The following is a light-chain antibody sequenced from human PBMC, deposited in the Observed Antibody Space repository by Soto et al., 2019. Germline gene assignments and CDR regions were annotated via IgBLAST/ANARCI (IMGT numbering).Light chain of an antibody. CDR3: SSYTSGSTLV. Sequence: QSALTQPASVSGSPGQSITISCTGISSDVGGYNYVSWYQQYPGKAPKLMIYEVSSRPSGVSNRFSGSKSGNTASLTISGLQAEDEADYYCSSYTSGSTLVFGGGTQLTVL. CDR1: SSDVGGYNY. CDR2: EVS. V-gene: IGLV2-14*01. J-gene: IGLJ2*01.